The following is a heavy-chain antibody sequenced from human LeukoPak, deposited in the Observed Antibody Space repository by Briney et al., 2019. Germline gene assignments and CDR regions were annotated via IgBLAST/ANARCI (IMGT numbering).Heavy chain of an antibody. CDR2: INSHGSST. D-gene: IGHD3-9*01. V-gene: IGHV3-74*01. Sequence: GGSLRLSCTASGFTFSSYAMSWVRQAPGKGLVWVSRINSHGSSTSYADSVRGRFSIYSDNAKPTLYVQMNSLRAEDMAVYYCARDRYRNWFDPWGQGPLVTVSS. CDR3: ARDRYRNWFDP. J-gene: IGHJ5*02. CDR1: GFTFSSYA.